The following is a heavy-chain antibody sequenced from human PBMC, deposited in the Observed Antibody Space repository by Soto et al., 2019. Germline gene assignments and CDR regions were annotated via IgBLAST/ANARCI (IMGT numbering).Heavy chain of an antibody. CDR3: ARDVGSGSYYYYYYGMDV. V-gene: IGHV4-38-2*02. Sequence: SESLSLTCAASGYSISSGYYRGWRRQPPGEGLEGIGSIYHSGSTYYNTSLKSRVTISVDTSKNQFSLKLSSVTAADTAVYYCARDVGSGSYYYYYYGMDVWGQGTTVTVSS. J-gene: IGHJ6*02. D-gene: IGHD3-10*01. CDR1: GYSISSGYY. CDR2: IYHSGST.